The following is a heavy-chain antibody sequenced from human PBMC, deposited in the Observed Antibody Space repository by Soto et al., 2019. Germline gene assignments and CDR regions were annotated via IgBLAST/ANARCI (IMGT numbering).Heavy chain of an antibody. Sequence: PGGSLRLSCADAGFTFSSYAMSWVRQTPGRGLEWVSAISGSGGSTYYADSVKGRFTISSDNSKNTLYLQMNSLRVDDTAVYYCAKDRAGTTAFDYWGQGTLVTVSS. D-gene: IGHD1-1*01. J-gene: IGHJ4*02. V-gene: IGHV3-23*01. CDR1: GFTFSSYA. CDR3: AKDRAGTTAFDY. CDR2: ISGSGGST.